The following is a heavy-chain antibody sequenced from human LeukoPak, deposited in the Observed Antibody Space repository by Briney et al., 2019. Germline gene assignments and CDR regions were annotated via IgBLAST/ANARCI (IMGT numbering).Heavy chain of an antibody. V-gene: IGHV3-7*01. J-gene: IGHJ4*02. CDR3: ARQTRWLQWGNFDY. D-gene: IGHD5-24*01. Sequence: PGGSLRLSRAASGFTFSSYWMSWVRQAPGKGLEWVANIKQDGSEKYYVDSVKGRFTISRDNAKNSLYLQMNSLRAKDTAVYYCARQTRWLQWGNFDYWGQGTLVTVSS. CDR2: IKQDGSEK. CDR1: GFTFSSYW.